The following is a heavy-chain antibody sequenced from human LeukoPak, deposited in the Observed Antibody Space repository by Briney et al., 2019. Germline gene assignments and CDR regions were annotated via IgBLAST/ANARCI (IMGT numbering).Heavy chain of an antibody. D-gene: IGHD3-16*01. V-gene: IGHV4-59*11. Sequence: SETLSLTCTVSGGSITGHYWSWIRQPPGKGLEWIGYIHYTRSTNYNPSLNSRITMSVDTPNNQFSLRLTSVTATDTAVYYCARLHALGAEEFDPWGQGALVTVSS. J-gene: IGHJ5*02. CDR1: GGSITGHY. CDR2: IHYTRST. CDR3: ARLHALGAEEFDP.